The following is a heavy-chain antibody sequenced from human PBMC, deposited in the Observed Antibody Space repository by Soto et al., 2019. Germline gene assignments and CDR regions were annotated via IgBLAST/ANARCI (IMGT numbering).Heavy chain of an antibody. J-gene: IGHJ4*02. V-gene: IGHV3-15*01. D-gene: IGHD3-3*01. CDR3: ATEAGVGGY. CDR1: GFTFSNAW. CDR2: IKSKSAGGTT. Sequence: GGSLRLSCAASGFTFSNAWMSWVRQAPGKGLEWIGRIKSKSAGGTTEYAAPAKGRFTISRDDSKNTLYLQMNSLKSEDTAVYYCATEAGVGGYWGRGTLVTVSS.